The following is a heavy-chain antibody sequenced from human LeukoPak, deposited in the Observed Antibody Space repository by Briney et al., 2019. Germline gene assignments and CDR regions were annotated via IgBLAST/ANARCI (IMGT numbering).Heavy chain of an antibody. CDR3: ARDRYYGSGRTLNY. Sequence: TGGSLRLSCTVSGFTVSSNSMSWVRQAPGKGLEWVSFIYSDNTHYSDSVKGRFTISRDNSKNTLYLQMNSLRAEDTAVYYCARDRYYGSGRTLNYWGQGTLVTVSS. V-gene: IGHV3-53*01. D-gene: IGHD3-10*01. CDR1: GFTVSSNS. J-gene: IGHJ4*02. CDR2: IYSDNT.